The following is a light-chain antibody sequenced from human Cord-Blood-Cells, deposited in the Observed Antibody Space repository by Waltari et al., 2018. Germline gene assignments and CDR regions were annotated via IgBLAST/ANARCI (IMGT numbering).Light chain of an antibody. CDR2: EVS. CDR3: SSYAGSNKV. CDR1: SSDVGGYNY. Sequence: QSALTQPPSASGSPGQSVTIPCTGTSSDVGGYNYVSWYQQPPGKAPKRMIYEVSKRPSGVPDRFSGSKAGNPASLTVSGLQAEDEADYYGSSYAGSNKVFGGGTMLTVL. J-gene: IGLJ3*02. V-gene: IGLV2-8*01.